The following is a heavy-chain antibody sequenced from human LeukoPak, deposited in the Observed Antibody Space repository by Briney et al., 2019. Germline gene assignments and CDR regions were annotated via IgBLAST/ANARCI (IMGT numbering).Heavy chain of an antibody. Sequence: GGSLGLSCAASGFTFSSHAMNWVRQAPGKGLEWVSGISGSSGSTYYADSVKGRFTISRDNSKNTLYLQMNGLRAEDTAVYYCAKGLMYAWGGQGTLVTVSS. V-gene: IGHV3-23*01. J-gene: IGHJ4*02. CDR1: GFTFSSHA. D-gene: IGHD2-8*01. CDR3: AKGLMYAW. CDR2: ISGSSGST.